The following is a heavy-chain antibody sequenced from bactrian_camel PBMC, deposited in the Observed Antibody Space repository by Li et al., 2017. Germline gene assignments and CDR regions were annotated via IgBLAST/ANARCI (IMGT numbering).Heavy chain of an antibody. Sequence: VQLVESGGGSVEAGGSLRLSCVASGFAFKDYYMTWVRQAPGKELEGVAAVDSDGTTYYADSVKDRFTISQDNAKNTVYLQMDRLKPEDTAVYTCVADISNCMTSIQDLGIMDFRRRGQGTQVTVS. CDR3: VADISNCMTSIQDLGIMDFRR. V-gene: IGHV3S10*01. D-gene: IGHD3*01. J-gene: IGHJ4*01. CDR1: GFAFKDYY. CDR2: VDSDGTT.